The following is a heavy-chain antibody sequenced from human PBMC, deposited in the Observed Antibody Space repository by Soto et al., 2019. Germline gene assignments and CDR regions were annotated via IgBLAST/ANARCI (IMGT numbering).Heavy chain of an antibody. CDR1: GYTFTSYD. CDR2: MNPNSGNT. V-gene: IGHV1-8*01. J-gene: IGHJ3*02. D-gene: IGHD6-6*01. Sequence: ASVKVSCKASGYTFTSYDINWVRQATGQGLEWMGWMNPNSGNTGYAQKFQGRVTMTSNTSISTAYMELSSLRSEDTAVYYCARSSIADDAFDIWGQGTMVTVSS. CDR3: ARSSIADDAFDI.